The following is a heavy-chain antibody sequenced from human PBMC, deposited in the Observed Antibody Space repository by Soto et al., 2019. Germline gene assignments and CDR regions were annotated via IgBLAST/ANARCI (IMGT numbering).Heavy chain of an antibody. V-gene: IGHV4-61*01. Sequence: QVQLQESGPGLVKPSETLSLTCTVSGGSVSSGSYYWSWIRQPPGKGLEWIGYIYYSGSTNYNPSLKGRVTIAVDTSKNQFSRKLSSVTAADTAVYYCARVPPSIAAAGSYFDYWGQGTLVTVSS. J-gene: IGHJ4*02. CDR3: ARVPPSIAAAGSYFDY. D-gene: IGHD6-13*01. CDR2: IYYSGST. CDR1: GGSVSSGSYY.